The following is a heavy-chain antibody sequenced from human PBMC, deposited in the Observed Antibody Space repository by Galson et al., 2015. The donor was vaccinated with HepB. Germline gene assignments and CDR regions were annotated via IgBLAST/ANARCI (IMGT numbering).Heavy chain of an antibody. CDR2: IYPGDSDT. CDR1: GYSFTSYW. CDR3: ARLPPTVVVVAAAPSAFDI. Sequence: QSGAEVKKPGESLKISCKGSGYSFTSYWIGWVRQMPGKGLEWMGIIYPGDSDTRYSPSFQGQVTISADKSISTAYLQWSSLKASDTAMYYCARLPPTVVVVAAAPSAFDIWGQGTMVTVSS. J-gene: IGHJ3*02. D-gene: IGHD2-15*01. V-gene: IGHV5-51*01.